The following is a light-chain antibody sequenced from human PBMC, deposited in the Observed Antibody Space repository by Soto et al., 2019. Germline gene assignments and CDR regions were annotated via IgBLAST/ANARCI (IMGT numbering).Light chain of an antibody. CDR1: SSDVGGYNY. V-gene: IGLV2-14*01. Sequence: QSVLTQPASVSGSPGQSITISCTGTSSDVGGYNYVSWYQQHPGKAPKLMIYDVSNRPSGISNRFSGSKSGNTASLTIFGLQAEDEAYYYCTSYTSSSTVLFGGGTQLTVL. CDR3: TSYTSSSTVL. CDR2: DVS. J-gene: IGLJ3*02.